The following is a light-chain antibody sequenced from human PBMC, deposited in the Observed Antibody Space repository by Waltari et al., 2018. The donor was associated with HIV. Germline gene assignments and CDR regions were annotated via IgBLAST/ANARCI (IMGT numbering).Light chain of an antibody. J-gene: IGLJ3*02. CDR3: QSWDSSYVV. CDR2: QNS. Sequence: SYELTQPPSVSVSTGQTASITCSGEILDYKYFSGYQQKPGQSPVLVIAQNSGRPPGIPERFAGSKSGNTATLTISGTQAMDEADFYCQSWDSSYVVFGGGTKLIVL. CDR1: ILDYKY. V-gene: IGLV3-1*01.